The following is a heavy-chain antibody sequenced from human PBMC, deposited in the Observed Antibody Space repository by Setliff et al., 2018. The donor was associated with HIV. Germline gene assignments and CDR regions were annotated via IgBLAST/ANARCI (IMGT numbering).Heavy chain of an antibody. D-gene: IGHD3-16*01. CDR2: ISAYNGNT. CDR1: GYIFTRSG. Sequence: ASVKVSCKASGYIFTRSGFNWVRQTPGQGLEWIGWISAYNGNTYSAQKFQGRVTMTTDSSTSTAYMELRSLRSDDTAMYYCARSGWTNYVVSPPSAMDVWGQGTTVTVSS. CDR3: ARSGWTNYVVSPPSAMDV. J-gene: IGHJ6*02. V-gene: IGHV1-18*01.